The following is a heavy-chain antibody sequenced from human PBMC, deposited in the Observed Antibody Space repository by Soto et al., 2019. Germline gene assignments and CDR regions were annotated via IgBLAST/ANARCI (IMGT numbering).Heavy chain of an antibody. CDR3: AKDKMDTDYYGSGSYMDFDY. Sequence: HPGGSLRLSCAASGFTFSSYAMSWVRRAPGKGLEWVSAISGSGGSTYYADSVKGRFTISRDNSKNTLYLQMNSLRAEDTAVYYCAKDKMDTDYYGSGSYMDFDYWGQGTLVTVSS. CDR1: GFTFSSYA. D-gene: IGHD3-10*01. V-gene: IGHV3-23*01. J-gene: IGHJ4*02. CDR2: ISGSGGST.